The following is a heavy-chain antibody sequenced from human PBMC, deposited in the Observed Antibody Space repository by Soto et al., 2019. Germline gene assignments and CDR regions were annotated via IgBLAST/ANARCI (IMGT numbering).Heavy chain of an antibody. CDR2: IKQDGSEK. V-gene: IGHV3-7*01. CDR3: ARPDFGVVIIGAFDI. J-gene: IGHJ3*02. CDR1: GFTFSSYW. D-gene: IGHD3-3*01. Sequence: GGSLRLSCAASGFTFSSYWMSWVRQAPGKGLEWVANIKQDGSEKYYVDSVKGRFTISRGNAKNSLYLQMNSLRAEDTAVYYCARPDFGVVIIGAFDIWGQGTMVTVSS.